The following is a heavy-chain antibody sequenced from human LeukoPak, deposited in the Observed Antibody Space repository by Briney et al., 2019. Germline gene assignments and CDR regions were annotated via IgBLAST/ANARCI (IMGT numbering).Heavy chain of an antibody. J-gene: IGHJ3*02. CDR1: GFTFSSYG. Sequence: GGSLRLSCVASGFTFSSYGVHWVRQAPGKGLEWVAVISYDGSNKYYADSVKGRFTISRDNSKNTLYLQMNSLRAEDTAVYYCAKIKRATDAFDIWGQGTMVTVSS. CDR3: AKIKRATDAFDI. V-gene: IGHV3-30*18. D-gene: IGHD1-26*01. CDR2: ISYDGSNK.